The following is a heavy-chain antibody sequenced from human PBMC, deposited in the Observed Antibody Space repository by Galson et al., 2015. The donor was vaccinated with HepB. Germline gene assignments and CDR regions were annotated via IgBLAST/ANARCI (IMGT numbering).Heavy chain of an antibody. CDR1: GFTFDDYA. J-gene: IGHJ3*02. Sequence: SLRLSCAASGFTFDDYAMHWVRQAPGKGLEWVSGISWNSGSIGYADSVKGRFTISRDNAKNSLYLQMNSLRAEDTALYYCAKDLSRVVLGAFDIWGQGTMVTVSS. V-gene: IGHV3-9*01. D-gene: IGHD2-15*01. CDR2: ISWNSGSI. CDR3: AKDLSRVVLGAFDI.